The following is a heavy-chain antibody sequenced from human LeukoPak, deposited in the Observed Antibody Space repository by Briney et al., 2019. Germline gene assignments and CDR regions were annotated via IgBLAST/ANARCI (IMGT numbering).Heavy chain of an antibody. Sequence: GGSLRLSCAASRFTFSRYDMHWVRQAPGKGLEWVAVIWYDGSHKYYADSVKGRFTISRDNSKNTLYLQMNSLRAEDTAVYYCAKNQNDYGDYDIQVDYWGQGTLVSVSS. CDR2: IWYDGSHK. D-gene: IGHD4-17*01. CDR3: AKNQNDYGDYDIQVDY. V-gene: IGHV3-33*06. CDR1: RFTFSRYD. J-gene: IGHJ4*02.